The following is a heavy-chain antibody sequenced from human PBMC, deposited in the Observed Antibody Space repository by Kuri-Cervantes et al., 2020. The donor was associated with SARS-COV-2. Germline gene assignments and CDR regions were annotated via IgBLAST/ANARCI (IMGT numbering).Heavy chain of an antibody. J-gene: IGHJ6*02. CDR1: GYTFTSYG. D-gene: IGHD4-17*01. CDR2: ISAYNGNT. V-gene: IGHV1-18*01. CDR3: ARGFWSLGGLEHDYGDYGHSTAKRNYYYYGMDV. Sequence: ASVKVSCKASGYTFTSYGIRWVRPAPGQGREWMGWISAYNGNTNYAQKLQGRVTMTTDTSTSTAYMELRSLRSDDTAVYYCARGFWSLGGLEHDYGDYGHSTAKRNYYYYGMDVWGQGTTVTVSS.